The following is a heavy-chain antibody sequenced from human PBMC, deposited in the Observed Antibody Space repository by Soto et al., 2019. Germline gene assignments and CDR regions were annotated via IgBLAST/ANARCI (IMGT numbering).Heavy chain of an antibody. CDR1: GFTFSSYS. D-gene: IGHD3-16*01. CDR3: ARVDYRWGTHYYYYYMDV. Sequence: EVQLVESGGGLVKPGGSLRLSCAASGFTFSSYSMNWVRQAPGKGLEWVSSISSSSSYIYYADSVKGRFTISRDNAKNSLYLHMSSLRAEDTAVYYCARVDYRWGTHYYYYYMDVWGKGTTVTVSS. CDR2: ISSSSSYI. J-gene: IGHJ6*03. V-gene: IGHV3-21*01.